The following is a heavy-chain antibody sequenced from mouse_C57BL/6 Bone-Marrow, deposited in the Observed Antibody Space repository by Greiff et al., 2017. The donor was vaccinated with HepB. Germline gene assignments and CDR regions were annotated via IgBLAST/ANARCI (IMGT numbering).Heavy chain of an antibody. V-gene: IGHV3-6*01. D-gene: IGHD2-1*01. CDR3: ARGAIYYGNSWFAY. J-gene: IGHJ3*01. CDR1: GYSITSGYY. Sequence: EVQLQESGTGLVKPSQSLSLTCSVTGYSITSGYYWNWIRQFPGNKLEWMGYISYDGSNNYNPSLKNRISITRDTSKNQFFLKLNSVTTEDTATYYCARGAIYYGNSWFAYWGQGTLVTVSA. CDR2: ISYDGSN.